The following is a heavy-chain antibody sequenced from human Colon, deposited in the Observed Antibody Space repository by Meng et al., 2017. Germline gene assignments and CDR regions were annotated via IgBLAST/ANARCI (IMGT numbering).Heavy chain of an antibody. D-gene: IGHD4-17*01. CDR1: GYTFTTYG. CDR2: ISTYDDNT. V-gene: IGHV1-18*01. J-gene: IGHJ4*02. Sequence: QVQLVQSGAEVKKPGASVKVSCEASGYTFTTYGISWMRQAPGQGLEWMGWISTYDDNTNYVEKFRGRVTMTTDTSTNTAYMELRSLRSDDTAVYYCARDNPGDYVWDYWGQGTLVTVSS. CDR3: ARDNPGDYVWDY.